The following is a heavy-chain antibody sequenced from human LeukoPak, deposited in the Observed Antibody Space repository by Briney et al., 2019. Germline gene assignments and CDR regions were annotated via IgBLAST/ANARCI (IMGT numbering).Heavy chain of an antibody. V-gene: IGHV4-59*01. J-gene: IGHJ5*02. CDR2: IYYTGST. CDR1: GGSISNYY. CDR3: ARGPTNGLLWFGELGVWFDP. D-gene: IGHD3-10*01. Sequence: SETLSLTCTVSGGSISNYYWNWIRQPPGKGLEWIGYIYYTGSTNYNPSLKSRVTMSVDTSKNQFSLNLKSVTPEDTAVYYCARGPTNGLLWFGELGVWFDPWGQGTLVTVSS.